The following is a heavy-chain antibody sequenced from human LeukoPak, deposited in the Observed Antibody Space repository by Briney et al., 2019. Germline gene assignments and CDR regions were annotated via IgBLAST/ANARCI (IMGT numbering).Heavy chain of an antibody. CDR3: AREARGGSTYFDN. D-gene: IGHD1-26*01. J-gene: IGHJ4*02. Sequence: SETLSLSCTVSGGSMSGYFWAWIRRPAGKGLEWIERIYSSGTTNYNLSLKSRVTMSLDTSKNQFSLSLTSVTAADTAVYYCAREARGGSTYFDNWGQGTLVTVSS. V-gene: IGHV4-4*07. CDR2: IYSSGTT. CDR1: GGSMSGYF.